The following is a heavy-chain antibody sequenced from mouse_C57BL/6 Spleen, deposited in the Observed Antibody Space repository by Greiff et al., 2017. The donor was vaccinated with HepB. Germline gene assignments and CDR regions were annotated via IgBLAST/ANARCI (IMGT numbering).Heavy chain of an antibody. CDR1: GYTFTSYT. Sequence: VKLMESGAELARPGASVKMSCKASGYTFTSYTMHWVKQRPGQGLEWIGYINPSSGYTKYNQKFKDKATLTADKSSSTAYMQLSSLTSEDSAVYYCARQGLTGAMDYWGQGTSVTVSS. CDR3: ARQGLTGAMDY. V-gene: IGHV1-4*01. D-gene: IGHD2-2*01. J-gene: IGHJ4*01. CDR2: INPSSGYT.